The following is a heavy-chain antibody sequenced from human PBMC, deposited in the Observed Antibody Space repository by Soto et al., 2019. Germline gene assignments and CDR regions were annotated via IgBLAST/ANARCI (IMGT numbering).Heavy chain of an antibody. J-gene: IGHJ4*02. V-gene: IGHV3-53*01. CDR2: IYSGGST. D-gene: IGHD1-1*01. CDR3: ARDIGMDWNDEGGFDY. Sequence: GGSLRLSCAASGFTDSSNYMSWVRQAPGKGLEWVSVIYSGGSTYYADSVKGRFTISRDNSKNTLYLQMNSLRAEDTAVYYCARDIGMDWNDEGGFDYWGQGTLVTVSS. CDR1: GFTDSSNY.